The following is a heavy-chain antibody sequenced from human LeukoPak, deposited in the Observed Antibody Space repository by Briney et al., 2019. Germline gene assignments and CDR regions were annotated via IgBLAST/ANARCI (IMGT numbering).Heavy chain of an antibody. CDR1: GGTFSSYA. V-gene: IGHV1-69*13. CDR3: VSLLTYYYDSSGYSV. J-gene: IGHJ4*02. CDR2: IIPIFGTA. D-gene: IGHD3-22*01. Sequence: SVKVSCKASGGTFSSYAISWVRQAPGQGLEWMGGIIPIFGTANYAQKFQGRVTITADESTSTAYMELSSLRSEDTAVYYCVSLLTYYYDSSGYSVWGQGTLVTVSS.